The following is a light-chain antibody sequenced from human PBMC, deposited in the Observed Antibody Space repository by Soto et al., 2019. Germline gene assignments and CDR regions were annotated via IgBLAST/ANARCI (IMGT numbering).Light chain of an antibody. CDR3: SSYTSSSPVV. J-gene: IGLJ2*01. V-gene: IGLV2-14*01. CDR1: SSDVGGYNY. CDR2: DVS. Sequence: QSDLTQPASVSGSPGQSITISCTGTSSDVGGYNYVSWYQQHPGKAPKLMIYDVSNRPSGVSNRFSGSKSGNTASLTISGLQAEDEADYYCSSYTSSSPVVFGGGTKVTVL.